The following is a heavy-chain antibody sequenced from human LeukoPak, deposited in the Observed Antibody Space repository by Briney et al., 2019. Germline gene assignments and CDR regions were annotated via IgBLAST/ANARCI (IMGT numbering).Heavy chain of an antibody. V-gene: IGHV3-20*04. CDR3: ARGAFYSSGWYENY. Sequence: GGSLRLSCAASGFTVDDYGMRWVRQAPGKGLEWDSGINWNAGTTNYADSVKGRFTVPRDNAKNSLYLQMNSLRAEDTALYYCARGAFYSSGWYENYWGQGALVTVSS. D-gene: IGHD6-19*01. CDR1: GFTVDDYG. J-gene: IGHJ4*02. CDR2: INWNAGTT.